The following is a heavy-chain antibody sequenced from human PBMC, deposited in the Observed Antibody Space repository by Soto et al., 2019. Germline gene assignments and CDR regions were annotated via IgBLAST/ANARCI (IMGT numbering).Heavy chain of an antibody. V-gene: IGHV3-30-3*01. J-gene: IGHJ6*02. Sequence: GGSLRLSCAASGFTFSSYAMHWVRQAPGKGLEWVAVISYDGSNKYYADSVKGRFTISRDNSKNTLYLQMNSLRAEDTAVYYCARDRDVVVPAAMLYYYYGMDVWGQGTTVTVSS. CDR1: GFTFSSYA. D-gene: IGHD2-2*01. CDR3: ARDRDVVVPAAMLYYYYGMDV. CDR2: ISYDGSNK.